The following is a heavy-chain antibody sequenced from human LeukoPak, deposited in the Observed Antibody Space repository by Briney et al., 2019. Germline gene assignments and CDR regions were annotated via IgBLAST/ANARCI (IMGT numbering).Heavy chain of an antibody. V-gene: IGHV3-21*01. CDR2: ISSSSSYI. CDR1: GVSISNYN. Sequence: GGSLRLSCAASGVSISNYNMNWVRQAPGKGLEWVSSISSSSSYIYYADSVKGRFTISRDNAKNSLYLQMNSLRAEDTAVYYCARDWWELRTAWDYWGQGTLVTVSS. D-gene: IGHD1-26*01. J-gene: IGHJ4*02. CDR3: ARDWWELRTAWDY.